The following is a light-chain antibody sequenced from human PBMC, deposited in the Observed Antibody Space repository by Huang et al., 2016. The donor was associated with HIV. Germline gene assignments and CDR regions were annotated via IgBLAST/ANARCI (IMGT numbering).Light chain of an antibody. Sequence: DIVLAQSPGTLSVSPGERATLSCRSIQSLTSNLAWYHQRPGQAPRPLIYGASTRANGVADRCSGSGSGTDFTLTISSLQSEDSAVYYCQQYHNWPPWTFGQGTKVEIK. V-gene: IGKV3-15*01. J-gene: IGKJ1*01. CDR2: GAS. CDR3: QQYHNWPPWT. CDR1: QSLTSN.